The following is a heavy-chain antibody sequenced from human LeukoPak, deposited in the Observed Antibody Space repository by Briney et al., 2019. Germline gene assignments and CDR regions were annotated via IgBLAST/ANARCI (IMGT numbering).Heavy chain of an antibody. D-gene: IGHD1-26*01. CDR3: ARAFPMGPSGSYYGLGNY. CDR2: IWYDGSNK. Sequence: PGGSLRLSCAASGFTFSSYGMHWVRQAPGKGLEWVAVIWYDGSNKYYADSVKGRFTISRDNSKNTLYLQMNSLRVKDTAVYYCARAFPMGPSGSYYGLGNYWGQGTLVTVSS. CDR1: GFTFSSYG. J-gene: IGHJ4*02. V-gene: IGHV3-33*01.